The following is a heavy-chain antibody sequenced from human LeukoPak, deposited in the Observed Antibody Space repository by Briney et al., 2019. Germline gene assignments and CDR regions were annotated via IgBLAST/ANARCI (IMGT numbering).Heavy chain of an antibody. D-gene: IGHD2-21*02. CDR1: GFTFISYG. CDR3: ARELPREVTLDY. Sequence: PGGSLRLSCAVSGFTFISYGMQWVRQAPGKGLAWVSRSNTDGSSTTYADSVKGRFTISRDNAKNTLYLQMNSLRAEDTAVYYCARELPREVTLDYWGQGTLVTVSS. J-gene: IGHJ4*01. V-gene: IGHV3-74*01. CDR2: SNTDGSST.